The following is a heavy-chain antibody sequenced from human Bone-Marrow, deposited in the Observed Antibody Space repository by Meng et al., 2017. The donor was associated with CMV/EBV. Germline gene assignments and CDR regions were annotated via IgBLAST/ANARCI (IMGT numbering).Heavy chain of an antibody. V-gene: IGHV4-39*01. J-gene: IGHJ4*02. CDR3: ARHPGRRWAAAGAEIDY. Sequence: GSLRLSCAASGFTFSSYSMNWVRQAPGKGLEWIGSIYYSGSTYYNPSLKSRVTISVDTSKNQFSLKLSSVTAADTAVYYCARHPGRRWAAAGAEIDYWGQGTVVTVSS. CDR2: IYYSGST. D-gene: IGHD6-13*01. CDR1: GFTFSSYSMN.